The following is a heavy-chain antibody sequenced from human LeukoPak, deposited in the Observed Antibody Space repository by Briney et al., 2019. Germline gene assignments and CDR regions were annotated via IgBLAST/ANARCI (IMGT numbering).Heavy chain of an antibody. CDR2: ISAYNGNT. D-gene: IGHD6-19*01. Sequence: ASVKVSCKASGYTFTSYGISWVRQAPGQGLEWMGWISAYNGNTNHAQKLQGRVTMTTDTSTSTAYMELRSLRSDDTAVYYCARQALLHSGWPLQTDYWGQGTLVTVSS. CDR3: ARQALLHSGWPLQTDY. J-gene: IGHJ4*02. CDR1: GYTFTSYG. V-gene: IGHV1-18*04.